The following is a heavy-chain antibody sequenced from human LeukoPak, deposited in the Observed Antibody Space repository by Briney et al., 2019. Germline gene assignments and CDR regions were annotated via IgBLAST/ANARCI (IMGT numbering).Heavy chain of an antibody. CDR3: ARGRPREMATIGFDL. CDR2: IHYSGST. CDR1: GGSITSGDYY. D-gene: IGHD5-12*01. V-gene: IGHV4-31*03. J-gene: IGHJ2*01. Sequence: SETLSLTCSVPGGSITSGDYYWSWIRQHPGKGLEWIGYIHYSGSTYYNPSLKTRVIISVDTSINQFSLKLSSVTAADTAVYYCARGRPREMATIGFDLWGRGTLVTVSS.